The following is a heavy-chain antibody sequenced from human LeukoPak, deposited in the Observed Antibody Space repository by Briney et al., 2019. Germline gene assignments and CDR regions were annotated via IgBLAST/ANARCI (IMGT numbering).Heavy chain of an antibody. Sequence: GGSLRLSCAASGFTFSSYAMHWVRQAPGKGLEYVSAISSNGGSTYYANSVKGRFTISRDNSKNTLYLQMSSLRAEDMAVYYCAREDYYYDSSGYSFWGQGTLVTVSS. CDR1: GFTFSSYA. V-gene: IGHV3-64*01. CDR3: AREDYYYDSSGYSF. D-gene: IGHD3-22*01. CDR2: ISSNGGST. J-gene: IGHJ4*02.